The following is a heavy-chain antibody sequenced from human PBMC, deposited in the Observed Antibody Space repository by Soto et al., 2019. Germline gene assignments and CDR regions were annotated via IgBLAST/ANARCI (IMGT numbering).Heavy chain of an antibody. CDR2: MNPYSNNA. CDR1: GYTFTNYD. D-gene: IGHD3-22*01. CDR3: ARGASYYYDKHGDYRNCYFDL. V-gene: IGHV1-8*01. Sequence: QAQLVQSGTEVKKPGASVKVSCQASGYTFTNYDIFWMRQATGEGLEWMGWMNPYSNNAGYAEKFQGRVTMTRDTSTSTAYMDMSGLTSEDTAVYYCARGASYYYDKHGDYRNCYFDLWGRGTLLRVSS. J-gene: IGHJ2*01.